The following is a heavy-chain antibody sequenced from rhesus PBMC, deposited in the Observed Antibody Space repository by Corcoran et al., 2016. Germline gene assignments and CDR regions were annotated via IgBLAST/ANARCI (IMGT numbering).Heavy chain of an antibody. V-gene: IGHV4S7*01. CDR3: ARDRFKGWYLFDY. D-gene: IGHD6-31*01. Sequence: QVQLQESGPGLLKPSETLSLTCAVSGGSIRGGYGWGWIRQPPGKGLEGSGSIYRSRGKTNNTPSLKGRVTISTDTSKNQVSLKLSSVTAADTAVYYCARDRFKGWYLFDYWGQGVLVTVSS. CDR2: IYRSRGKT. CDR1: GGSIRGGYG. J-gene: IGHJ4*01.